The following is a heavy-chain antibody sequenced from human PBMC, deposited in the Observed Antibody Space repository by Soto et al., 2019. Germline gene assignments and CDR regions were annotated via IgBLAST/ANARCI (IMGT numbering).Heavy chain of an antibody. V-gene: IGHV5-10-1*01. Sequence: PGESLTISCTCAGYSFTRYWIRWVRQMPGKGLEWMGRIDPSDSYTNYSPSFQGHVTISADKSISTAYLQWSSLKASDTAMYYCAREYIQSNTGWFDPWGQGTLVTVSS. CDR1: GYSFTRYW. J-gene: IGHJ5*02. CDR3: AREYIQSNTGWFDP. D-gene: IGHD6-6*01. CDR2: IDPSDSYT.